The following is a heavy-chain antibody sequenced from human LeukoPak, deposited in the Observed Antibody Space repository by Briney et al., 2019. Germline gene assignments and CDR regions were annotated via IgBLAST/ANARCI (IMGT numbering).Heavy chain of an antibody. V-gene: IGHV3-7*05. CDR3: AREGSYRNWFDP. Sequence: GSLRLSCAASGFTFSNYWMSWVRQAPGKGLEWVANIKQEGSEKYYVDSVKGRFTISRDNAKNLLYLQMNSLRAEDTAVYYCAREGSYRNWFDPWGQGTLVTVSS. D-gene: IGHD1-26*01. J-gene: IGHJ5*02. CDR2: IKQEGSEK. CDR1: GFTFSNYW.